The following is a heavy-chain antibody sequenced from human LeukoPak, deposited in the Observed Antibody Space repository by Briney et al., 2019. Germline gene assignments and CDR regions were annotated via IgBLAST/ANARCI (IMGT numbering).Heavy chain of an antibody. V-gene: IGHV3-23*01. D-gene: IGHD2-2*01. Sequence: GGSLRLSCAASGFTYSSYAMTWVRQAPGKGLEWVSALSGSGGSTFYADSVKGRFTISRDNSKNTLYLQMNSLRAEDTAVYYCASGPKVRAPTYYFDYWGQGTLVTVSS. J-gene: IGHJ4*02. CDR2: LSGSGGST. CDR3: ASGPKVRAPTYYFDY. CDR1: GFTYSSYA.